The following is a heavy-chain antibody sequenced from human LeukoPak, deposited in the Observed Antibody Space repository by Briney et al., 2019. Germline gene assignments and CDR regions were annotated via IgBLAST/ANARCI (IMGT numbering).Heavy chain of an antibody. CDR3: ARDRAGGSYRAAADY. CDR2: ISSSSSYI. CDR1: GFTFSTFA. Sequence: GGSLRLSCAASGFTFSTFAMIRVRQAPGKGLEWVSSISSSSSYIYYADSVKGRFTISRDNAKNSLYLQMNSLRAEDTAVYYCARDRAGGSYRAAADYWGQGTLVTVSS. D-gene: IGHD3-16*02. J-gene: IGHJ4*02. V-gene: IGHV3-21*01.